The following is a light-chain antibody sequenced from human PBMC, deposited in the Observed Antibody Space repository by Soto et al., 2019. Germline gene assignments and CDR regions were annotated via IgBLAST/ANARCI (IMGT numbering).Light chain of an antibody. CDR1: QSVSSN. CDR3: QQYNNWPLT. Sequence: EIVMTQSPATLSVSPGERANLSCRASQSVSSNLAWYQQKPGQAPRPLIYGASTRATGIPARFSGSGSGTEFTLPISSLQSEDFAVYYCQQYNNWPLTFGGGTNVEIK. V-gene: IGKV3-15*01. J-gene: IGKJ4*01. CDR2: GAS.